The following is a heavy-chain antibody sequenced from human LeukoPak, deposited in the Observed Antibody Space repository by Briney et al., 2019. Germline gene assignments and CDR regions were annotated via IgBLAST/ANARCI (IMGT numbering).Heavy chain of an antibody. D-gene: IGHD3-22*01. CDR1: GGSFSGYY. V-gene: IGHV4-34*01. Sequence: SETLSLTRAVYGGSFSGYYWTWIRQAPGKGLEWIGEINPSGRISYNPSLKSRLTISVDASKNQFSLNLRSLTAADTAVYYCARGRQEVSMIVVVMTGVSYYLDVWGKGTTVTVS. J-gene: IGHJ6*03. CDR2: INPSGRI. CDR3: ARGRQEVSMIVVVMTGVSYYLDV.